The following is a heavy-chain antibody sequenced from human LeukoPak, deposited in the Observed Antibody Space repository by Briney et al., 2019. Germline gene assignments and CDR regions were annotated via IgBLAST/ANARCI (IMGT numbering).Heavy chain of an antibody. CDR1: GFTFGDYA. D-gene: IGHD1-1*01. Sequence: GGSLRLSCTASGFTFGDYAMSWIHQAPGKGLEWVGFIRSKAYGETADYAASVKGRFTISRDDSKAIAYLQMNSLKTEDTAVYHCTRDRGAYNLYDYWGQGTLVTVSS. CDR2: IRSKAYGETA. V-gene: IGHV3-49*03. CDR3: TRDRGAYNLYDY. J-gene: IGHJ4*02.